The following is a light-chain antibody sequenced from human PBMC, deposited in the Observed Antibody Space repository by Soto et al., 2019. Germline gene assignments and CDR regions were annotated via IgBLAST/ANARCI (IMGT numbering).Light chain of an antibody. CDR2: DNN. Sequence: QSVLTQPPSVSAAPGQTVTISCSGSSPNIGNNYVSCYQQLPGTAPKLLIYDNNKRPSGIPDRFSGSKSGTSATLGITGLQTGDEADYYCGTWDSSLSAVVFGGGTKLTVL. CDR3: GTWDSSLSAVV. V-gene: IGLV1-51*01. J-gene: IGLJ2*01. CDR1: SPNIGNNY.